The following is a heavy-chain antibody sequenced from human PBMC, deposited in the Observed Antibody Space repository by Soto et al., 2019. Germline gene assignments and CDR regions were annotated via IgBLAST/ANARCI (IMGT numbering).Heavy chain of an antibody. CDR1: GCSISSGGYY. J-gene: IGHJ6*02. V-gene: IGHV4-31*03. Sequence: PSGTLSLTCTVSGCSISSGGYYWRWIRQHPGKGLEWIGYIYYSGSTYYNPSLKSRVTISVDTSKNQFSLKLSSVTAADPAVYYCARGADDSSGYQGGHYSYYGMDVWGQGPTVTVSS. CDR3: ARGADDSSGYQGGHYSYYGMDV. D-gene: IGHD3-22*01. CDR2: IYYSGST.